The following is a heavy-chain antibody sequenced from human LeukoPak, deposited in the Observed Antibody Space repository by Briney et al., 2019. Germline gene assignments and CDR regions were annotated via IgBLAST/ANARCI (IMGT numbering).Heavy chain of an antibody. J-gene: IGHJ4*02. V-gene: IGHV3-64*01. Sequence: PGGSLRLSRVASGFSFSAYTMHWVRHAPGQGLEYVSAIRSDGSSTFQPNSVKGRFTISRDNSKSTLYLQMGSLRAEDTAVYYCTRRFGGHSGWAGYHDSWGQGTLVTVSS. CDR3: TRRFGGHSGWAGYHDS. CDR1: GFSFSAYT. D-gene: IGHD6-19*01. CDR2: IRSDGSST.